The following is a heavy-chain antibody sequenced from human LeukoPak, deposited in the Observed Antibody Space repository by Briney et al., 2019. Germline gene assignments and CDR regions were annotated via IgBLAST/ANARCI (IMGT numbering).Heavy chain of an antibody. Sequence: PGGPLRLSFAAPGFFFSTYWITWVRQPPGKGLEWVANINLDGTEEHYVDSSLKGRFTISRDNAKNSLYLQMTSLRVEDTAVYYCASGRHDFLHWGQGTLVTVSS. CDR3: ASGRHDFLH. J-gene: IGHJ4*02. CDR2: INLDGTEE. CDR1: GFFFSTYW. D-gene: IGHD3/OR15-3a*01. V-gene: IGHV3-7*01.